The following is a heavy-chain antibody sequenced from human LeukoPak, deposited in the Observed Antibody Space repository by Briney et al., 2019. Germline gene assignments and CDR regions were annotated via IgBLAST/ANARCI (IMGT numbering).Heavy chain of an antibody. CDR3: AKASVTGGTFDY. Sequence: GGSLRLSCAASGFTFSSYSMSWVRQAPGKGLEWVSSISSSSSYIYYADSVKGRFTISRDNSKNTLYLQMNSLRAEDTAVYYCAKASVTGGTFDYWGQGTLVTVSS. D-gene: IGHD2-21*02. J-gene: IGHJ4*02. CDR2: ISSSSSYI. CDR1: GFTFSSYS. V-gene: IGHV3-21*04.